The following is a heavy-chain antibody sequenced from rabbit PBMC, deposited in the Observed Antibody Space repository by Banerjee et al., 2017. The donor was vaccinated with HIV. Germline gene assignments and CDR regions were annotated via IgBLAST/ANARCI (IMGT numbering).Heavy chain of an antibody. Sequence: QSLEESGGDLVKPGASLTLTCTASGFSFSSSYWICWVRQAPGKGLEWIACIDAGSSGSTYYASWAKGRFTISKTSSTTVTLQMTSLTAADTATYFCARGNAYAGAGYALWGQGTLVTVS. V-gene: IGHV1S40*01. CDR3: ARGNAYAGAGYAL. CDR1: GFSFSSSYW. J-gene: IGHJ4*01. D-gene: IGHD6-1*01. CDR2: IDAGSSGST.